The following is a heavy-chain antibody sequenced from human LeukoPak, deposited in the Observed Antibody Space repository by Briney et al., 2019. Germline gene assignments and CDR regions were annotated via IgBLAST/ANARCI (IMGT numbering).Heavy chain of an antibody. Sequence: ASVRVSCKASGYSFNGHYIHWVRQGPGQGLERMGWINPNSGDTNYAQKFQGRVTMTRDTSISTAFMELSRLKSDDTAVYYCVRDSDSINWGQGTLVTVSS. V-gene: IGHV1-2*02. CDR2: INPNSGDT. CDR1: GYSFNGHY. CDR3: VRDSDSIN. J-gene: IGHJ1*01. D-gene: IGHD3-22*01.